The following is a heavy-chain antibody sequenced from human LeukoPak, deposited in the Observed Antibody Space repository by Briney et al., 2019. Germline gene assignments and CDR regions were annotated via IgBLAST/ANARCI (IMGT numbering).Heavy chain of an antibody. CDR2: FDPEDGET. CDR3: ATVGGYYVLSAFDI. Sequence: ASVKVSCKVSGYTLTESSMHWVRQAPGKGLEWMGGFDPEDGETIYAQKFQGRVTMTEDTSTDTAYMELSSLRSEDTAVYYCATVGGYYVLSAFDIWGQGTMVTVSS. CDR1: GYTLTESS. V-gene: IGHV1-24*01. D-gene: IGHD3-10*02. J-gene: IGHJ3*02.